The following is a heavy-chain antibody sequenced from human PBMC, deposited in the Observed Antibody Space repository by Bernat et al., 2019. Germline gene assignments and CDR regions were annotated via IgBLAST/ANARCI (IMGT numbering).Heavy chain of an antibody. V-gene: IGHV1-69*17. CDR2: IIPIFGIA. J-gene: IGHJ4*02. D-gene: IGHD5-18*01. Sequence: QVQLVQSGAEVKKPGSSVKVSCKASGGTFSSYAISWVRQAPGQGLEWMGGIIPIFGIANYAQKFQGRVTITADKSMSTAYMELSSLRSEDTAVYYCARVVTRSQEYSYGYFDYWGQGTLVTVSS. CDR1: GGTFSSYA. CDR3: ARVVTRSQEYSYGYFDY.